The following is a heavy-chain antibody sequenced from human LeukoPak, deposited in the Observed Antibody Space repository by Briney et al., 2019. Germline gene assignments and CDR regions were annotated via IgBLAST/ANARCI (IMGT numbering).Heavy chain of an antibody. V-gene: IGHV1-46*01. D-gene: IGHD1-26*01. CDR1: GYTFTSYY. J-gene: IGHJ4*02. CDR2: INPSGGST. Sequence: GASVKVSCKASGYTFTSYYMHWVRQAPGQGLEWMGIINPSGGSTSYAQKFQGRVTMTRDTSTSTVYMKLSSLRSEDTAVYYCARGIGRWDRGSYFDYWGQGTLVTVSS. CDR3: ARGIGRWDRGSYFDY.